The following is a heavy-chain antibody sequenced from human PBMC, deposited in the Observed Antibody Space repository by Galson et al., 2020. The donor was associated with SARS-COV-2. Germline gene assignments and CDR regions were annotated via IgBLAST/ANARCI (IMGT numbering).Heavy chain of an antibody. CDR2: IHSSSRYI. J-gene: IGHJ4*02. D-gene: IGHD2-2*01. V-gene: IGHV3-21*01. Sequence: GESLKISCAASGFVFSTYSMNWVRQAPGKGLEWVSSIHSSSRYIYYADSVKGRFTISRDNAKNSLYLQMNNLRAEDTAVYYCARFQVDCTTTTCWGFDYWGQGTPVTVSS. CDR1: GFVFSTYS. CDR3: ARFQVDCTTTTCWGFDY.